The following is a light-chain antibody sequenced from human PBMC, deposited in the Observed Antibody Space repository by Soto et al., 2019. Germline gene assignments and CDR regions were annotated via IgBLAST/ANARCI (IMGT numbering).Light chain of an antibody. CDR3: SSYTSSSSLGV. CDR2: AVS. J-gene: IGLJ1*01. V-gene: IGLV2-14*01. Sequence: QSALTQPASGSGAPGQSITISGTGTSREVSYYDYVSWYQQHPGKAPKLMIYAVSSRPSGVSNRFSGSKSGNTASLTISGLHAEDEADYYCSSYTSSSSLGVFGTGTKVT. CDR1: SREVSYYDY.